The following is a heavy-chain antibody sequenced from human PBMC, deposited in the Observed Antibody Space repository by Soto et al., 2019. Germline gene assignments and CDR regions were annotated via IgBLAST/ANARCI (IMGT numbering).Heavy chain of an antibody. V-gene: IGHV4-59*01. D-gene: IGHD2-15*01. Sequence: PSETLSLTCTVSGGSISRYYWSWIRQPPGKGLEWIGYIYYSGSTNYNPSLKSRVTISVDTSKNQFSLKLSSVTAADTAVYYCARALGYCSGCSCYLFDYWGQGTLVTVSS. J-gene: IGHJ4*02. CDR1: GGSISRYY. CDR3: ARALGYCSGCSCYLFDY. CDR2: IYYSGST.